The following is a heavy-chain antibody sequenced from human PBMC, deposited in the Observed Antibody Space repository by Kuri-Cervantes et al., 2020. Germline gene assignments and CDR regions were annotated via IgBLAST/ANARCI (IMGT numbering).Heavy chain of an antibody. J-gene: IGHJ4*02. V-gene: IGHV3-11*01. Sequence: GGSLRLSCAASGFTFSDYYMSWIRQAPGKGLEWVSYISSSGSTIYYADSVKGRFTISRDNSKNTLYLQMNSLRAEDTAVYYCAKEGELLWFGELCSYFDYWGQGTLVTVSS. CDR1: GFTFSDYY. CDR3: AKEGELLWFGELCSYFDY. D-gene: IGHD3-10*01. CDR2: ISSSGSTI.